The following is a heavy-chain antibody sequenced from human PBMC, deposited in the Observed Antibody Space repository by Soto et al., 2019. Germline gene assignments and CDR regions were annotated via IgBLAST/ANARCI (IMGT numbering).Heavy chain of an antibody. V-gene: IGHV3-33*01. J-gene: IGHJ6*02. CDR3: ARGPDTAMGHYYYGMDV. Sequence: GGSLRLSCAASGFTFSSYGMHWVRQAPGKGLEWVAVIWYDGSNKYYADSVKGRFTISRDNSKNTLYLQMNSLRAEDTAVYYCARGPDTAMGHYYYGMDVWGQGTTVTVS. CDR2: IWYDGSNK. CDR1: GFTFSSYG. D-gene: IGHD5-18*01.